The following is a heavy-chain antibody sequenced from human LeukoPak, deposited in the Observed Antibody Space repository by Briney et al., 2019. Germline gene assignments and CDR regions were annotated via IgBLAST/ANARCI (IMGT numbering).Heavy chain of an antibody. V-gene: IGHV3-30-3*01. CDR3: ARDRKGD. J-gene: IGHJ4*02. CDR2: ISYDGSNK. Sequence: GGSLRLSCAASGFTFSSYSMHWVDQAPGRGLEWVGVISYDGSNKYYADSVKGRFTISRHNSKNTLYLQMNRFRAEGTAVYYCARDRKGDWGQGTLVTVSS. CDR1: GFTFSSYS.